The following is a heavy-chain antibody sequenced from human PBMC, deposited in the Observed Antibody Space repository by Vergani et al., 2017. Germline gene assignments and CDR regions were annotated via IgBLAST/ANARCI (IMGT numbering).Heavy chain of an antibody. J-gene: IGHJ3*02. CDR2: ISSIGSTI. V-gene: IGHV3-11*01. D-gene: IGHD3-22*01. Sequence: QVQLVESGGGLVKPGGSLRLSCAASGFTFSDYYMSWIRQAPGKGLEWVSYISSIGSTIYYADSVKGRFTISRDNAKNSLYLQMNSLRAEDTAVYYGARDLPERGLVVITTDAFDIWGQGTMVTVSS. CDR1: GFTFSDYY. CDR3: ARDLPERGLVVITTDAFDI.